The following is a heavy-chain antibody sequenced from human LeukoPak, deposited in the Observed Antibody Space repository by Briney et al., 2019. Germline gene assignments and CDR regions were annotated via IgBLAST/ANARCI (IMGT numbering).Heavy chain of an antibody. CDR2: VYISGST. D-gene: IGHD6-13*01. CDR1: GGSINSYY. V-gene: IGHV4-4*07. Sequence: SETLSLTCTVSGGSINSYYWSWIRQPAGKGLEWIGRVYISGSTNYNPSLRSRVIMSVDTSKNQFSLKLTSVTAADTAVYYCARDRIAAAGDGFDYWGQGTLVTVSS. CDR3: ARDRIAAAGDGFDY. J-gene: IGHJ4*02.